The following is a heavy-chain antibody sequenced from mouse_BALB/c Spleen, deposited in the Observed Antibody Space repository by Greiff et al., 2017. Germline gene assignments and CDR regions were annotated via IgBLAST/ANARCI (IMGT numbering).Heavy chain of an antibody. V-gene: IGHV5-17*02. CDR2: ISSGSSTI. J-gene: IGHJ2*01. D-gene: IGHD2-4*01. CDR3: ARYDYDGGGFDY. CDR1: GFTFSSFG. Sequence: EVKLMESGGGLVQPGGSRKLSCAASGFTFSSFGMHWVRQAPEKGLEWVAYISSGSSTIYYADTVKGRFTISRDNPKNTLFLQMTSLRSEDTAMYYCARYDYDGGGFDYWGQGTTLTVSS.